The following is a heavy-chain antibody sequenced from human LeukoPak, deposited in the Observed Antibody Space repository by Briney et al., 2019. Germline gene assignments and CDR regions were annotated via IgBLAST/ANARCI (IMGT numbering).Heavy chain of an antibody. V-gene: IGHV3-11*04. J-gene: IGHJ5*02. CDR3: ARDPRLRLKRSGWFDP. D-gene: IGHD4-17*01. CDR2: ISSSGSPI. Sequence: GGSLRLSCAASGFVFSDYYMSWIRQAPGRGLEWVSYISSSGSPIYYAESVKGRFTISRDNAKNSLYLQMNSLRTEDTAVYYCARDPRLRLKRSGWFDPWGQGTLVTVSS. CDR1: GFVFSDYY.